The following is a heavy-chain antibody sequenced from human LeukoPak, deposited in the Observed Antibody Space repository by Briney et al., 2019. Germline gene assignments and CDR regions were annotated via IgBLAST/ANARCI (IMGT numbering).Heavy chain of an antibody. CDR2: IYTSGST. Sequence: SETLSLTCTVSGGSISSGSYYWSWIRQPAGKGLEWIGRIYTSGSTNYNPPLKSRVTISVDTSKNQFSLKLSSVTAADTAVYYCARDSQLYSYGRYFDYWGQGTLVTVSS. V-gene: IGHV4-61*02. CDR1: GGSISSGSYY. D-gene: IGHD5-18*01. CDR3: ARDSQLYSYGRYFDY. J-gene: IGHJ4*02.